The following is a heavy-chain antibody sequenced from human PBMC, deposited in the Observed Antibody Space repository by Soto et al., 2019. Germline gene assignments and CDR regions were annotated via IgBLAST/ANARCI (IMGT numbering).Heavy chain of an antibody. CDR1: GFTFSSYE. J-gene: IGHJ4*02. CDR2: ISSGGSTR. V-gene: IGHV3-48*03. CDR3: AREGGVYGTDFDY. D-gene: IGHD2-8*02. Sequence: LRLSCAASGFTFSSYEMNWVRQAPGKGLEWVSYISSGGSTRYYADSVKGRFTISRDNAKNSLYLQMNSLRAEDTAVYYCAREGGVYGTDFDYWGQGTLVTVSS.